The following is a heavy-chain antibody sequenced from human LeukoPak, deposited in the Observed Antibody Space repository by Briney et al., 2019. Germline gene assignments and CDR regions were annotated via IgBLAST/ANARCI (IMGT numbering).Heavy chain of an antibody. CDR1: GGSISSGDYY. CDR2: IYHSGNT. Sequence: PSETLSLTCTVSGGSISSGDYYWTWIRQPPGKGLEWIGYIYHSGNTYYNPSLKSRVTISVDRSRNQFSLKLTSVTAADTAVYYCATLNYGGKSNDAFDIWGQGTMVTVSS. CDR3: ATLNYGGKSNDAFDI. V-gene: IGHV4-30-2*01. D-gene: IGHD4-23*01. J-gene: IGHJ3*02.